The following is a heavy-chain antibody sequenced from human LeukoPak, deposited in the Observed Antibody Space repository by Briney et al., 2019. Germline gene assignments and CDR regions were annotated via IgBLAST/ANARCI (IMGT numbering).Heavy chain of an antibody. J-gene: IGHJ4*02. CDR2: INANSGDT. CDR3: ARDWPIVIADY. D-gene: IGHD2/OR15-2a*01. Sequence: ASVKVSCKTSGYPFTNHGVSWVRQAPGQGLEWIGWINANSGDTNYAQWFQGRLTMTTDTSTTTAYMELRSLSSDDTAVYYCARDWPIVIADYWGQGTLVTVSS. CDR1: GYPFTNHG. V-gene: IGHV1-18*01.